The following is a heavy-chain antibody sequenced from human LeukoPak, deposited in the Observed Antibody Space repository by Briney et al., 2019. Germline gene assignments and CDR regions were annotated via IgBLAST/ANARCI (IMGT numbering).Heavy chain of an antibody. Sequence: GSLRLSCVASGFTFSDYTMNWVRQAPGKELEWISYIDISSSSTYYADSVKGRFTISRDNAKNSLYLQMSSLRAEDTALYYCARGPPLFDPWGQGTLVTVSS. J-gene: IGHJ5*02. V-gene: IGHV3-48*04. CDR2: IDISSSST. CDR1: GFTFSDYT. CDR3: ARGPPLFDP.